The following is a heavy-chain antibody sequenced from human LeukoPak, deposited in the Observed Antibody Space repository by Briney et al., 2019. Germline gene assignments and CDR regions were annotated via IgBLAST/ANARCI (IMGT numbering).Heavy chain of an antibody. CDR3: ARDTSWAVTKPYYFDY. CDR2: ISSRSSTI. D-gene: IGHD4-17*01. V-gene: IGHV3-48*01. Sequence: PGGSLRLSCAASGFTFSSYSMNWVRQAPGKGLEWVSYISSRSSTIYYADSVKGRFTISRDNAKNSLYLQMNSLRAEDTALYYCARDTSWAVTKPYYFDYWGQGTLVTVSS. CDR1: GFTFSSYS. J-gene: IGHJ4*02.